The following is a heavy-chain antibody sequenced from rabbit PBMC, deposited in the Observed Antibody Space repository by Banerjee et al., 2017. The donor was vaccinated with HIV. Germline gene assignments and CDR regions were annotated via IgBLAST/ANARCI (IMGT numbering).Heavy chain of an antibody. J-gene: IGHJ4*01. Sequence: QEQLVESGGDLVKPGASLTLTCTASGFSFNGSYFVCWVRQAPGKGLEWIGCIYTGSSGSTWYASWAKGRFTISKTSSSTVTLQMSSLTAADTATYFCARDLAGVTGWNFGLWGPGTLVTVS. CDR2: IYTGSSGST. D-gene: IGHD4-1*01. CDR3: ARDLAGVTGWNFGL. V-gene: IGHV1S45*01. CDR1: GFSFNGSYF.